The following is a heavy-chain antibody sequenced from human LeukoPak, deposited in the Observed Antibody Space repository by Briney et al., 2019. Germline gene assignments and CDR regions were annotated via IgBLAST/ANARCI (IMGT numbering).Heavy chain of an antibody. D-gene: IGHD2-2*01. V-gene: IGHV1-69*13. CDR3: ARNGGCSSTSCYGYYYYMDV. CDR1: GYTFTSYG. Sequence: SVKVSCKASGYTFTSYGISWVRQAPGQGLEWMGGIIPIFGTANYAQKFQGRVTITADESTSTAYMELSSLRSEDTAVYYCARNGGCSSTSCYGYYYYMDVWGKGTTVTVSS. J-gene: IGHJ6*03. CDR2: IIPIFGTA.